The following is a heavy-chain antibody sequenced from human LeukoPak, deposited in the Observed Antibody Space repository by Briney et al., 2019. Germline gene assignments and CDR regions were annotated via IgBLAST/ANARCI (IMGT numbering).Heavy chain of an antibody. V-gene: IGHV1-46*01. Sequence: ASVKVSCRASGYTFTTYFMHWVRQAPGQGLEWMGIINPSGGSTSYARKFQGRVTMTRDTSTSTVSMELSSLRSEDTAVYYCAKSEVGAISWVHWGQGTLVIVSS. CDR1: GYTFTTYF. D-gene: IGHD1-26*01. CDR2: INPSGGST. J-gene: IGHJ4*02. CDR3: AKSEVGAISWVH.